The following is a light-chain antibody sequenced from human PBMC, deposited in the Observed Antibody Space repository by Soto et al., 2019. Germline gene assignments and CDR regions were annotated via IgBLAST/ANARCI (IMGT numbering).Light chain of an antibody. J-gene: IGKJ4*01. CDR2: DAS. Sequence: DIQLTQSPSFLSASVGDRVTITCRASQGINTCLAWYQQKLGKARKVLIYDASKLHSGVPSRFSGSGSGTEFTLTISSLQPEDFATYFCQQLNTYSSFGGGTKVDIK. CDR3: QQLNTYSS. V-gene: IGKV1-9*01. CDR1: QGINTC.